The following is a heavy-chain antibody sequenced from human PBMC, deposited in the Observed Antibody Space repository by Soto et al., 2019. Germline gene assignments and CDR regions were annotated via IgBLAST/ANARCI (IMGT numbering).Heavy chain of an antibody. CDR3: ARESEDLTSNFDY. J-gene: IGHJ4*02. CDR1: GFTFTRYS. V-gene: IGHV3-21*06. CDR2: ISSTTNYI. Sequence: LRLSFAASGFTFTRYSMNWVRQAPGKGLEWVSSISSTTNYIYYGDSMKGRFTISRDNAKNSLYLEMNSLRAEDTAVYYCARESEDLTSNFDYWGQGTLVTVSS.